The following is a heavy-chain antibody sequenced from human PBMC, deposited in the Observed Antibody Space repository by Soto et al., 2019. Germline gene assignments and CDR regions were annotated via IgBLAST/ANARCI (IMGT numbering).Heavy chain of an antibody. J-gene: IGHJ4*02. CDR2: ILHTGHT. V-gene: IGHV4-4*02. CDR1: GDSFSSSNW. D-gene: IGHD2-15*01. Sequence: QVQLQASCPGLVKPSGTLSLSCGVSGDSFSSSNWWTWLRQPPGKGLEWIGAILHTGHTDLSPSLRRRFTISIDTSKKEFSLKMPSVTAADTAVYYCGRSPRRVDGKWYVDYWGPGALVIVAS. CDR3: GRSPRRVDGKWYVDY.